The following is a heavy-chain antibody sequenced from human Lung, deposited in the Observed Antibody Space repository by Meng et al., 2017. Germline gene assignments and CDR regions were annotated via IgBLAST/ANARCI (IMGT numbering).Heavy chain of an antibody. V-gene: IGHV4-34*01. CDR3: ARGPTTMAHDFDY. Sequence: QWRLQQWGAGLLKPCETLSLTCVVFGGSFIDYYWSWIRQPPGKGLEWIGEINHSGSTNYNPSLESRATISVDTSQNNLSLKLSSVTAADSAVYYCARGPTTMAHDFDYWGQGTLVTVSS. CDR1: GGSFIDYY. D-gene: IGHD4-11*01. J-gene: IGHJ4*02. CDR2: INHSGST.